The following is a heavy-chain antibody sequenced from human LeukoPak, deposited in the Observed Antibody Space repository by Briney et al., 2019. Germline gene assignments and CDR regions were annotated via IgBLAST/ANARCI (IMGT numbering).Heavy chain of an antibody. J-gene: IGHJ4*02. CDR2: FNPSGGRP. CDR1: GDIFTNYY. D-gene: IGHD6-19*01. V-gene: IGHV1-46*01. Sequence: ASVKVSCEASGDIFTNYYLYWVRQAPGQGLWWMGVFNPSGGRPTYAQKFQGRVIVTRDTTTSTVYMELFSLTYEDTSVYYCAGTSGWYQVVFDYWGQGTLVTVSS. CDR3: AGTSGWYQVVFDY.